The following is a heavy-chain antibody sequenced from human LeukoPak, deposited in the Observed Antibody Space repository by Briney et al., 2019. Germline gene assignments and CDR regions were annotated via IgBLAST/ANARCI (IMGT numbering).Heavy chain of an antibody. D-gene: IGHD6-13*01. CDR3: ARSSWLGLAIHSSSWPGVPWFDP. CDR1: GYSISSGYY. CDR2: IFYSGST. J-gene: IGHJ5*02. Sequence: SETLSLTCTVSGYSISSGYYWGWIRQPPGKGLEWIGNIFYSGSTYYSPSLKSRVTISLDTSRNQFSLKLSSVTAADTAVYYCARSSWLGLAIHSSSWPGVPWFDPWGQGTLVTVSS. V-gene: IGHV4-38-2*02.